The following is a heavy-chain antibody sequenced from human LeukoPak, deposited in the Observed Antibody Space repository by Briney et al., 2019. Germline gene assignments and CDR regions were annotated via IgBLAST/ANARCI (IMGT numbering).Heavy chain of an antibody. CDR1: GFSFSVSW. CDR2: IKQDGSEK. CDR3: AKAKVGATSWFDP. V-gene: IGHV3-7*03. Sequence: PGGSLRLSCAASGFSFSVSWMSWVRQAPGKGLEWVANIKQDGSEKYYVDSVKGRFTISRDNAKNSLYLQMNSLRAEDTALYYCAKAKVGATSWFDPWGQGTLVTVSS. J-gene: IGHJ5*02. D-gene: IGHD1-26*01.